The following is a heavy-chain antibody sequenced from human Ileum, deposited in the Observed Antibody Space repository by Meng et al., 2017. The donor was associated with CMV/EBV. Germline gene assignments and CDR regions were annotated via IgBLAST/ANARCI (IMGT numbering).Heavy chain of an antibody. Sequence: QLQLQESGPGLVKPAETPSLTCPASGDPISSGSHSWAWFRQPPGKRLEWIGSMYFSGIADYNPSLKSRVTISLHATQKQFSLRLTSVTAADSAVYFCARDLTNKWFYYWGQGTLVTVFS. J-gene: IGHJ4*02. D-gene: IGHD1-26*01. CDR3: ARDLTNKWFYY. V-gene: IGHV4-39*07. CDR2: MYFSGIA. CDR1: GDPISSGSHS.